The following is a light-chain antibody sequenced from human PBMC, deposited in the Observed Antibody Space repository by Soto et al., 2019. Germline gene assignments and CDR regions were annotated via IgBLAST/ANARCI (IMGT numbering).Light chain of an antibody. CDR3: QQSYSTPWT. CDR2: AAS. CDR1: QNISNY. J-gene: IGKJ1*01. Sequence: QRTQSPSSLSASVGDTVTITCQARQNISNYLNWYQQKPGKAPKLLIYAASSLQSGVPSRFSGSGSGTDFTLTISSLQPEDFATYYCQQSYSTPWTFGQGTKVDI. V-gene: IGKV1-39*01.